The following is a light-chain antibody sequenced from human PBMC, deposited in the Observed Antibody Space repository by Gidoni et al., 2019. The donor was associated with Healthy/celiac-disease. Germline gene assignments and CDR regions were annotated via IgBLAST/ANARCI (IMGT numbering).Light chain of an antibody. CDR1: QSVSSN. Sequence: EIVLTQSPATLSVSPGERATLSYRASQSVSSNLTWYQQKPGQAPRLLIYGASTRATGIPARFSGSGSGTEFTLTISSLQSEDFAVYYCQQYNNWPPKTFGGGTKVEIK. CDR2: GAS. J-gene: IGKJ4*01. CDR3: QQYNNWPPKT. V-gene: IGKV3-15*01.